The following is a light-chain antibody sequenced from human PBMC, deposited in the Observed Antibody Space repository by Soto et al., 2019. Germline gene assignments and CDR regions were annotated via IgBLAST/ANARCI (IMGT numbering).Light chain of an antibody. J-gene: IGKJ1*01. CDR2: GAS. CDR3: QQYGGSPRT. V-gene: IGKV3-20*01. Sequence: EVVMTQSPATLSVSPGERGTLSCRASQSVSSNLAWYQQQRGQAPRLLIHGASNRATGIPDRFSGSGSGTDFTLTITRLEPEDFAVYYCQQYGGSPRTFGQGTKVDIK. CDR1: QSVSSN.